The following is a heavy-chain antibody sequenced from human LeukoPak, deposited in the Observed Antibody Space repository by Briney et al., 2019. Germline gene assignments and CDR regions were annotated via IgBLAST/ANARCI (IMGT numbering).Heavy chain of an antibody. D-gene: IGHD3-16*01. CDR2: INTNTGNP. J-gene: IGHJ5*02. V-gene: IGHV7-4-1*02. Sequence: GASVKVSCKASGYSFTSYAMNWVRQAPGQGPEWMGWINTNTGNPTYAQGFTGRFVFSLDTSVSTAYLQISSLKAEDTAVYYCARGMFGHRRVPFAPWGQGTLVTVSS. CDR1: GYSFTSYA. CDR3: ARGMFGHRRVPFAP.